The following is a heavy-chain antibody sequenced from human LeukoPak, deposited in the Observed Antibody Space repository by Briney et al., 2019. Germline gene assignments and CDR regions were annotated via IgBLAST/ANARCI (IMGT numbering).Heavy chain of an antibody. V-gene: IGHV1-18*01. D-gene: IGHD1-7*01. J-gene: IGHJ5*02. CDR3: ESDGYNWNYFLENWFDP. CDR2: IRDYNGNT. Sequence: GASVKVACQAYGYTFTSYGISWVRQAHGRGRGWMGWIRDYNGNTKHEQKLQSRVTMTTDTSTSADYMEQRSMRSEDTDVYSCESDGYNWNYFLENWFDPWGQGTLVTVSS. CDR1: GYTFTSYG.